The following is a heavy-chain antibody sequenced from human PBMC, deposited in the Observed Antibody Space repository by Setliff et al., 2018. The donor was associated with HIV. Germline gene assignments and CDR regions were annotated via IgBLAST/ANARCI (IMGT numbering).Heavy chain of an antibody. Sequence: SSETLSLTCGVSGGSITSSNWWNWVRQSAGKGLEWIGEIYRDGRTNHNPSLKSRVTISIDKSKNQFSLKLSSVTAADTAVYYCAREKNDYNNYYFDYWGQGTLVTVSS. V-gene: IGHV4-4*02. CDR2: IYRDGRT. CDR1: GGSITSSNW. D-gene: IGHD4-4*01. CDR3: AREKNDYNNYYFDY. J-gene: IGHJ4*02.